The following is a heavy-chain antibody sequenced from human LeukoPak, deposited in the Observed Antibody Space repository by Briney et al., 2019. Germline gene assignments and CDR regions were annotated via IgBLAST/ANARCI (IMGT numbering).Heavy chain of an antibody. V-gene: IGHV3-23*01. CDR1: GFTFSNYA. J-gene: IGHJ3*02. CDR2: ISGSGGST. CDR3: ARERPSDLHDAFDI. Sequence: GGSLRLSCAASGFTFSNYAMSWVRQAPGKGLEWVSSISGSGGSTYYADSVRGRFAISRDNSKNTLYLQMNSLRAEDTAVYYCARERPSDLHDAFDIWGQGTMVTVSS.